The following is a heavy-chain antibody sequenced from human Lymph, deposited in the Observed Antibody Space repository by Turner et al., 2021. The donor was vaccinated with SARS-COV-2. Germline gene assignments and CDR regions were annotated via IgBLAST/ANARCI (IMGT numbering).Heavy chain of an antibody. Sequence: QLQLQESGPGLVQPSETLSLTCTFSGGSISSSSYYWGWIRQPQGKGLEWIGSISDSGSTYYNPSLKSRVTISVDTSKNHFSLKLSSVTAADTALYYCAIRRWLRGPIDYWGQGTLVTVSS. CDR1: GGSISSSSYY. CDR3: AIRRWLRGPIDY. J-gene: IGHJ4*02. CDR2: ISDSGST. D-gene: IGHD5-12*01. V-gene: IGHV4-39*02.